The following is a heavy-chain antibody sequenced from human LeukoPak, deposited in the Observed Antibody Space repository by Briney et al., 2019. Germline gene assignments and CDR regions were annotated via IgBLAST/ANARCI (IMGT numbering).Heavy chain of an antibody. V-gene: IGHV3-30*01. CDR2: VSSDGQND. J-gene: IGHJ4*02. CDR3: ARSTYYYRSGSFYSVGSFDC. D-gene: IGHD3-10*01. Sequence: PGASLTLSCLASGFTFSAYALHWVRQTPGQGLDWVAVVSSDGQNDFYSDSVRGRFTISRDNSKDTLYLQMDGLRAADTGLYFCARSTYYYRSGSFYSVGSFDCWGQGTLVSVSS. CDR1: GFTFSAYA.